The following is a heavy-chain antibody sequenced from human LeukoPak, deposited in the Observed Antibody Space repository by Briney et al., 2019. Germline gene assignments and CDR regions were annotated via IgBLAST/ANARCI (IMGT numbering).Heavy chain of an antibody. CDR1: GFTFSSYA. D-gene: IGHD3-3*01. CDR2: VSGSGGST. V-gene: IGHV3-23*01. CDR3: AKVGPGRVFWSGGLNDAFDI. J-gene: IGHJ3*02. Sequence: PGGSLRLSCAASGFTFSSYAMSWVRQAPGKGLEWVSAVSGSGGSTYYADSVKGRFTISRDNSKNTLYLQMNSLRAEDTAVYYCAKVGPGRVFWSGGLNDAFDIWGQGTMVTVSS.